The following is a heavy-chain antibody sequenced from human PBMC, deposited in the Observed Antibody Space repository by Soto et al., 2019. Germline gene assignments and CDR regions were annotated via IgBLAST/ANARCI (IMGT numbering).Heavy chain of an antibody. Sequence: EVPLVESGGALVKPGGSLTLSCAASGFTFNSAWMTWVRQAPGKGLEWVGRIKSWTDGGRVDTAAHVKGRITIFRDDSKNTFYQQKNSLKSEDTAVFYCSAWRREKSCTSVSCYGDGAYGGQGTLVTVSS. D-gene: IGHD2-2*01. J-gene: IGHJ4*02. V-gene: IGHV3-15*02. CDR3: SAWRREKSCTSVSCYGDGAY. CDR2: IKSWTDGGRV. CDR1: GFTFNSAW.